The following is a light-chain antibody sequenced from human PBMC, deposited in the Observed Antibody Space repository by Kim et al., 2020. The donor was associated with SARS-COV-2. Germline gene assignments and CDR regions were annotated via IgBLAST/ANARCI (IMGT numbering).Light chain of an antibody. CDR2: EAS. V-gene: IGLV2-8*01. Sequence: PGHSVTLSGTGTNSDIVAYNFVSWNQQHPGKAPNLMIYEASNRPSGVPDRFSGSKSGNTASLTVSGLQAEDEADYFCSSYAGSNTLFGGGTQLTVL. CDR3: SSYAGSNTL. CDR1: NSDIVAYNF. J-gene: IGLJ3*02.